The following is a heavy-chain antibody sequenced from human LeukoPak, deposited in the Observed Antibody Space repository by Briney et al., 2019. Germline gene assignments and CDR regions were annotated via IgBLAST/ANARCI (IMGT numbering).Heavy chain of an antibody. D-gene: IGHD3-10*01. CDR1: GFTFSSYD. CDR2: IGTAGDT. Sequence: GGSLRLSCAASGFTFSSYDMHWVRQATGKGLEWVSAIGTAGDTYYPGSVKGRFAISRENAKNSLYLQINSLRAGDTAVYYCARGEGFGELLEGDAFDIWGQGTMVTVSS. CDR3: ARGEGFGELLEGDAFDI. J-gene: IGHJ3*02. V-gene: IGHV3-13*01.